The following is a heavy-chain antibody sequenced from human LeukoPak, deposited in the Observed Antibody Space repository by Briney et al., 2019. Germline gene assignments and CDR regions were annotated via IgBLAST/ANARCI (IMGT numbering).Heavy chain of an antibody. CDR2: INHSGST. V-gene: IGHV4-34*01. D-gene: IGHD5-24*01. J-gene: IGHJ4*02. CDR3: ASHRRDGYNF. CDR1: GGSFSGYY. Sequence: SETLSLTCAVYGGSFSGYYWSWIRQPPVKGLEWIGEINHSGSTNYNPSLKSRVTISVDTSKNQFSLKLSSVTAADTAVYYCASHRRDGYNFWGQGTLVTVSS.